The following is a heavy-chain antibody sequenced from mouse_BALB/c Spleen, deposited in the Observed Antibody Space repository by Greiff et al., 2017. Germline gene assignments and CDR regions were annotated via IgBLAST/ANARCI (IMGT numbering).Heavy chain of an antibody. D-gene: IGHD2-3*01. CDR3: ARDGYYAMDY. Sequence: VQLHQSGAELAKPGASVKMSCKASGYTFTSYWMHWVKQRPGQGLEWIGYINPSTGYTEYNQKFKDKATLTADKSSSTAYMQLSSLTSEDSAVYYCARDGYYAMDYWGQGTSVTVSS. V-gene: IGHV1-7*01. CDR1: GYTFTSYW. J-gene: IGHJ4*01. CDR2: INPSTGYT.